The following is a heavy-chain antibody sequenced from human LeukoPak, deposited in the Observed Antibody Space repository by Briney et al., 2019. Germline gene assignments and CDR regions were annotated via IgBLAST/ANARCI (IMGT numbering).Heavy chain of an antibody. D-gene: IGHD4-17*01. CDR1: GFTFSDYY. Sequence: GGSPRLSCAASGFTFSDYYMSWIRQAPGKGLEWVSYISSSGSTIYYADSVKGRFTISRDNAKNSLYLQMNSLRAEDTAVYYCARDQQSYGDYDAFDIWGQGTMATVSS. CDR2: ISSSGSTI. V-gene: IGHV3-11*04. CDR3: ARDQQSYGDYDAFDI. J-gene: IGHJ3*02.